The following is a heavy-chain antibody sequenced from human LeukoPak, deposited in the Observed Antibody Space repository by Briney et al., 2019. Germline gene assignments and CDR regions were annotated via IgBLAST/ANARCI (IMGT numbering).Heavy chain of an antibody. CDR1: GASVTSGGFC. V-gene: IGHV4-39*01. D-gene: IGHD3-10*01. CDR3: ARHSGSGSLSRPFDP. CDR2: VYYTGST. J-gene: IGHJ5*02. Sequence: SETLSLTCTVSGASVTSGGFCWGWLRQSPGKGLQWIATVYYTGSTYYNPSLKSRVTISIDTSKNQFSLNLRSLIAADTAVYYCARHSGSGSLSRPFDPWGRGTLVTVSS.